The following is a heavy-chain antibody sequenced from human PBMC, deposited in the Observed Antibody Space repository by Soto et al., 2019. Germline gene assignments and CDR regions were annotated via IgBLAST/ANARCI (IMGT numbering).Heavy chain of an antibody. CDR3: ANLGSGGGWTGGGNY. D-gene: IGHD6-19*01. Sequence: SDTLSLTCAVSCQSFSGSYWSRIRQPPGKGLEWIGEINHSGSTNYNPSLKSRVTISVDTSKNQFSLKLSSVTAADTAMYYCANLGSGGGWTGGGNYWGQGILVTVS. V-gene: IGHV4-34*01. CDR2: INHSGST. CDR1: CQSFSGSY. J-gene: IGHJ4*02.